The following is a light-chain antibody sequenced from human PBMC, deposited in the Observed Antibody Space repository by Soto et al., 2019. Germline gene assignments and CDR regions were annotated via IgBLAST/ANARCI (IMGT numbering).Light chain of an antibody. CDR1: SSDVGGYNY. CDR2: DVS. CDR3: NSYTTSTTYV. J-gene: IGLJ1*01. V-gene: IGLV2-14*03. Sequence: QSVLTQPASVSGSPGQSITISCTGTSSDVGGYNYVSWYQHHPGKAPKLMIYDVSNRPSGVSNRFSGSKSGNTASLTISGLQAEDEADYYCNSYTTSTTYVFGTGTKVTDL.